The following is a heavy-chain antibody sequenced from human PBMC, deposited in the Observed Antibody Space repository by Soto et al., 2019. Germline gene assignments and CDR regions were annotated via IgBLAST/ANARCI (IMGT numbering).Heavy chain of an antibody. D-gene: IGHD2-2*01. Sequence: QITLKESGPTLVKPTQTLTLTCTFSGFSLSADGVGVGWIRQPPGKALEWLALIYWDDDKRYRPSLKSRLTIAQDTSKTQVVLTMPNMDPVDTATYYCAHAYGGTSWPNDAFDVWGQGTVVTVSS. CDR3: AHAYGGTSWPNDAFDV. CDR1: GFSLSADGVG. V-gene: IGHV2-5*02. CDR2: IYWDDDK. J-gene: IGHJ3*01.